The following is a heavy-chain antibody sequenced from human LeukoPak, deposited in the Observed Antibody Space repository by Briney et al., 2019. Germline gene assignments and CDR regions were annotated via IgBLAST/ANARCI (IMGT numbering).Heavy chain of an antibody. Sequence: GGSLTLSCAASGFTFSSYAMSWVRQAPGKGLEWVSAISGSGGSTYYADSVKGRFTISRDNSKNTLYLQMNSLRAEDTAVYYCAKLGWELPSYYFDYWGQGTLVTVSS. V-gene: IGHV3-23*01. CDR2: ISGSGGST. D-gene: IGHD1-26*01. CDR3: AKLGWELPSYYFDY. J-gene: IGHJ4*02. CDR1: GFTFSSYA.